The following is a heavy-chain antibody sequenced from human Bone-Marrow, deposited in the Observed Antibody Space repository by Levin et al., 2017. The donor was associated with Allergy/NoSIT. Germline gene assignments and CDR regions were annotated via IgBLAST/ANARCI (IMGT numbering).Heavy chain of an antibody. CDR2: IYYSGST. V-gene: IGHV4-59*08. J-gene: IGHJ4*02. CDR1: GGSISSDY. CDR3: ARHSYSSSWFDY. Sequence: SETLSLTCTVSGGSISSDYWSWIRQPPGKGLEWIGYIYYSGSTKYNPSLKSRVSISVVTSRDQFSLRLSSVTAADTAVYYCARHSYSSSWFDYWGQGTLVTVSS. D-gene: IGHD6-13*01.